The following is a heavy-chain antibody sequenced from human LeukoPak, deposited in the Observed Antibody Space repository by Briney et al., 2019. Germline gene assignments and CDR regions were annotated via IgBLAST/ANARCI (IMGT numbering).Heavy chain of an antibody. Sequence: PGGSLRLSCAASGFTFSNAWMSWVRQAPGKGLEWVGRIKSKTDGGTTDYAAPVKGRFTISRDDSKNTLYLQMNSLKTEDTAVYHCTTDRLFSGSIDYWGQGTLVTVSS. V-gene: IGHV3-15*01. J-gene: IGHJ4*02. CDR3: TTDRLFSGSIDY. CDR2: IKSKTDGGTT. CDR1: GFTFSNAW.